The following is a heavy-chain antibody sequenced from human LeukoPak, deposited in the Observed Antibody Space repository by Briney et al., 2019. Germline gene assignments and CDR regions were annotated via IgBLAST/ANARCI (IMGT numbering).Heavy chain of an antibody. CDR1: GASISSYY. J-gene: IGHJ4*02. D-gene: IGHD3-22*01. CDR3: ARERYYYDSTNYKAQYYLDY. CDR2: IHYSGSI. Sequence: PSETLSLTCTVSGASISSYYWSWIRQPPGKGLEWIGYIHYSGSINYNPSLKSRVSMSVDTSKNQFSLKLSSMTAADTAMYFCARERYYYDSTNYKAQYYLDYWGQRTLVTVSS. V-gene: IGHV4-59*01.